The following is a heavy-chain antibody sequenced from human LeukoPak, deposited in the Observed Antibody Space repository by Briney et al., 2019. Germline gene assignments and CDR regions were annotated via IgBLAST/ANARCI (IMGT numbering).Heavy chain of an antibody. J-gene: IGHJ4*02. V-gene: IGHV4-34*01. Sequence: SETLSLTCVVYDESFSGYYWTWIRQPPGKGLEWIGEINHGGSTNYNPSLRGRVTISVDTSKNQFSLKLSSVTAADTAVYYCARGRLGIDWGQGTLVTVAS. CDR1: DESFSGYY. CDR2: INHGGST. D-gene: IGHD3-16*01. CDR3: ARGRLGID.